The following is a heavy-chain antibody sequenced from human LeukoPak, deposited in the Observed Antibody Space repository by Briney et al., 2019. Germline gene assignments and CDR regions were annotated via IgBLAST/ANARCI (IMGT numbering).Heavy chain of an antibody. Sequence: ASVTVSCKASGYTFTSYGISWVRQAPGQGLEWMGWISAYNGNTNYAQKLQGRVTITTDTSTSTAYMELRSLRSDDTAVYYCARPWRDGYNRREYYFDYWGQGTLVTVSS. D-gene: IGHD5-24*01. V-gene: IGHV1-18*01. J-gene: IGHJ4*02. CDR3: ARPWRDGYNRREYYFDY. CDR2: ISAYNGNT. CDR1: GYTFTSYG.